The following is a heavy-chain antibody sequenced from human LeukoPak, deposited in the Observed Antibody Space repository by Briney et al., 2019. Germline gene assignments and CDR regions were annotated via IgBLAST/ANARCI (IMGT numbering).Heavy chain of an antibody. J-gene: IGHJ5*02. CDR3: ARDYGGNSGEFDP. CDR2: VYNRGTT. V-gene: IGHV4-59*01. D-gene: IGHD4-23*01. Sequence: SETLSLTCSVSGGSITSYYWSWIRQSPMKGLEGIGSVYNRGTTYYNPSLKSRVTISGDTSNNQLSLRMTYVTTADTAVYFCARDYGGNSGEFDPRGQGTLVTVSS. CDR1: GGSITSYY.